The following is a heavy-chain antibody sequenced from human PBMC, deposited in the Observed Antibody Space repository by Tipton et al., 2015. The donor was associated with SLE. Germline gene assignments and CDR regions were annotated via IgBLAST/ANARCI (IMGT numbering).Heavy chain of an antibody. CDR1: GGSISSYY. D-gene: IGHD3-10*01. Sequence: TLSLTCTVSGGSISSYYWSWIRQPAGGGLEWIGRIYTNENTNYNPSLKSRVTMSVDTSKNQFSLMVNSVTAADTAVYYCARALDYGSGSPNAFDFWGQGTLVTVSS. CDR2: IYTNENT. J-gene: IGHJ3*01. CDR3: ARALDYGSGSPNAFDF. V-gene: IGHV4-4*07.